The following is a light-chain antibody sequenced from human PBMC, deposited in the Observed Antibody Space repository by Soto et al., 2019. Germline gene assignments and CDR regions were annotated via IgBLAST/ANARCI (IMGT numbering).Light chain of an antibody. V-gene: IGKV3-15*01. CDR3: QQYNNWPPWT. CDR2: GAS. J-gene: IGKJ1*01. Sequence: ERVLIPAVAALSMYKGERATLSCRASQSVSNNLAWYQQKPGQAPRLLIYGASTRATGIPARFSGRWSGTKFNLTISSLQFENFGGYYCQQYNNWPPWTFGQGSKVDI. CDR1: QSVSNN.